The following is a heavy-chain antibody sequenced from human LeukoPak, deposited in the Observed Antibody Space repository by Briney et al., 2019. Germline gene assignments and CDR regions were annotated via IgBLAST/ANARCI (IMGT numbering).Heavy chain of an antibody. D-gene: IGHD3-22*01. CDR3: ASLTYYYDSSGRSEYFQH. J-gene: IGHJ1*01. V-gene: IGHV1-2*06. Sequence: VASVKVSCKASGYTFTGYYMHWVRQAPGQGLEWMGRINPNSGGTNYAQKFQGRVTMTRDTSISTAYMELSRLRSDDTAVYYCASLTYYYDSSGRSEYFQHWGQGTLVTVSS. CDR1: GYTFTGYY. CDR2: INPNSGGT.